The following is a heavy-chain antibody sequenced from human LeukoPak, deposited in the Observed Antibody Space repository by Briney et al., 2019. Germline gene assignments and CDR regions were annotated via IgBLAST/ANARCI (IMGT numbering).Heavy chain of an antibody. CDR1: GGSISSSSYY. D-gene: IGHD3-22*01. V-gene: IGHV4-39*01. CDR3: ASLYYYDSSGYYYDFDH. J-gene: IGHJ4*02. CDR2: IYYSGST. Sequence: PSETLSLTCTVSGGSISSSSYYWGWIRQPPGKGLEWIGSIYYSGSTYYNPSLKSRVTISVDTYKNQFSLKLSSVTAADTAVYYCASLYYYDSSGYYYDFDHWGQGTLVTVSS.